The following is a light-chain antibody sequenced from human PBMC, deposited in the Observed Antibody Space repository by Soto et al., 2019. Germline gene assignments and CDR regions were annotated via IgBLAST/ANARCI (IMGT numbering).Light chain of an antibody. V-gene: IGKV3-15*01. Sequence: EIVMTQSPATLSVSPGERATLSCRASQSISSNLAWYQQKPGQAPRLLIYGASTRATGIPARFSGSGSGTEFTLTINSLQSEDFAVYYCQQYTNWPQTFGQGTKVDIK. J-gene: IGKJ1*01. CDR2: GAS. CDR1: QSISSN. CDR3: QQYTNWPQT.